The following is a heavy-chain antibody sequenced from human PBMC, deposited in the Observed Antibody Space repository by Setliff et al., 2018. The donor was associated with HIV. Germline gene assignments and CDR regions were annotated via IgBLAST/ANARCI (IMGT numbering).Heavy chain of an antibody. J-gene: IGHJ4*02. CDR3: ARGFTFGGVILIPYYFDY. CDR2: INHSGSI. CDR1: GGSFSGYY. D-gene: IGHD3-16*01. Sequence: SETLSLTCAVYGGSFSGYYWSWIRQSPGKGLEWIGEINHSGSINYNPSLKSRVTISVGTSKNQFSLRLSSVTDADTAVYYCARGFTFGGVILIPYYFDYWGQGTPVTVSS. V-gene: IGHV4-34*01.